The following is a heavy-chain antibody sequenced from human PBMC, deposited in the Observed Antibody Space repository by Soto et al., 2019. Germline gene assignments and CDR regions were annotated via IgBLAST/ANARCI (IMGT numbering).Heavy chain of an antibody. CDR2: FDPEDGET. D-gene: IGHD4-17*01. V-gene: IGHV1-24*01. CDR3: ARGSYYGDPFDY. CDR1: GYTLTELS. J-gene: IGHJ4*02. Sequence: ASVKVSCKVSGYTLTELSMHWVRQAPGKGLEWMGGFDPEDGETIYAQKFQGRVTMTEDTSTDTAYMELSSLRSEDTAVYYCARGSYYGDPFDYWGQGTLVTVSS.